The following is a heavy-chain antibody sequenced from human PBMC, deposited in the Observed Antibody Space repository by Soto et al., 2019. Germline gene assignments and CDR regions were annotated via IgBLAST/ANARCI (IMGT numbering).Heavy chain of an antibody. CDR2: ISSNGGST. V-gene: IGHV3-64*01. J-gene: IGHJ4*02. CDR3: ATGNYYGSGSYYIQDPYYFDY. Sequence: PGGSLRLSCAASGFTFSSYAMHWVRQAPGRGLEYVSAISSNGGSTYYANSVKGRFTISRDNSKNTVWLQMGSLRVEDMAVYYCATGNYYGSGSYYIQDPYYFDYWGQGTLVTVSS. CDR1: GFTFSSYA. D-gene: IGHD3-10*01.